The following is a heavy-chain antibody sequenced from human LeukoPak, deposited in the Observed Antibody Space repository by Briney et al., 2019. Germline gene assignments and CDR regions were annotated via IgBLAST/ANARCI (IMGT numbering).Heavy chain of an antibody. D-gene: IGHD6-13*01. Sequence: VKPSGTLSLTCTVSGGSISSSPYYWGWIRQPPGKGLEWIGTINYSGSTYYNPSLKSRVTMSVDTSKNQFSLKLSSVTAADTAVYYCARDLPDQQLPLGMSDYWGQGTLVTVSS. V-gene: IGHV4-39*07. CDR3: ARDLPDQQLPLGMSDY. CDR2: INYSGST. J-gene: IGHJ4*02. CDR1: GGSISSSPYY.